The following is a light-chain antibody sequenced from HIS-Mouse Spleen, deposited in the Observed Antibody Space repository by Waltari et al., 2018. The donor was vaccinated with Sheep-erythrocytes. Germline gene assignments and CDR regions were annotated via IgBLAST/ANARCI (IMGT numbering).Light chain of an antibody. CDR2: DVS. CDR3: CSYAGSYNHV. J-gene: IGLJ1*01. V-gene: IGLV2-11*01. Sequence: QSALTQPRSVSGFPGQSVTISCTGTSSDVGGYNYVSWYQQHPGKAPKLMIYDVSKRPSGVPDRFSGSKSGNTASLTISGLQAEDEADYYCCSYAGSYNHVFAIGTKVTVL. CDR1: SSDVGGYNY.